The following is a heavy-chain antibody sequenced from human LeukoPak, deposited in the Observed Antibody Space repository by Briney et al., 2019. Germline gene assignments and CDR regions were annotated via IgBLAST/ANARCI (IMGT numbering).Heavy chain of an antibody. D-gene: IGHD6-19*01. Sequence: KTSQTLSLTCTVAGGSINSGSYSWTWIRQPAGKGLEWIGRIYISGNTDQNPSLKSRVTVSIDTSKNQFSLEMSSVTAADTAVYYCTRGWSSAGAFDVWGQGTMVTVSS. CDR1: GGSINSGSYS. CDR3: TRGWSSAGAFDV. CDR2: IYISGNT. V-gene: IGHV4-61*02. J-gene: IGHJ3*01.